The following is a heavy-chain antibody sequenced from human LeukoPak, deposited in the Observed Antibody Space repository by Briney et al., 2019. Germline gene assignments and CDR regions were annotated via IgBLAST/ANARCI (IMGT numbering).Heavy chain of an antibody. Sequence: SETLSLTCTVSGGSISSYYWSWIRQPPGKGLEWIGYIYYSGSTNYNPSLKSRVTISVDTSKNQFSLKLSSMTAADTAVYYCARGRGGDYEHWGQGTLVTVSS. CDR3: ARGRGGDYEH. J-gene: IGHJ4*02. V-gene: IGHV4-59*01. D-gene: IGHD2-21*02. CDR1: GGSISSYY. CDR2: IYYSGST.